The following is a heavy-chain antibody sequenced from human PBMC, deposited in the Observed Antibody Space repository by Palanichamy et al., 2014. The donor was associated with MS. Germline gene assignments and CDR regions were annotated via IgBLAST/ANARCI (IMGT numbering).Heavy chain of an antibody. CDR2: ISSSGGST. Sequence: EVQLLESGGGLVQPGGSLRLSCAASGFTFSSDAMSWVRQAPGKGLEWVSAISSSGGSTHYADSVKGRFTISRDNSKNTLYLQMNSLRAEDTAVYYCAKCPGFSVAAATLRYFDLWGRGTLVTVSS. V-gene: IGHV3-23*01. D-gene: IGHD2-2*01. CDR3: AKCPGFSVAAATLRYFDL. J-gene: IGHJ2*01. CDR1: GFTFSSDA.